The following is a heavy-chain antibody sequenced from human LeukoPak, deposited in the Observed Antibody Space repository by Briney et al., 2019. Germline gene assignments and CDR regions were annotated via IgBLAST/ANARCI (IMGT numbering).Heavy chain of an antibody. CDR2: IRYDGSNK. CDR1: GFTFSSYG. D-gene: IGHD5-24*01. J-gene: IGHJ4*02. Sequence: GGSLRLTCAASGFTFSSYGMHWVRQAPGKGLEWVAFIRYDGSNKYYADSVKGRFTISRDNSKNTLYLQMNSLRAEDTAVYYCAKDLGDGYASDYWGQGTLVTVSS. V-gene: IGHV3-30*02. CDR3: AKDLGDGYASDY.